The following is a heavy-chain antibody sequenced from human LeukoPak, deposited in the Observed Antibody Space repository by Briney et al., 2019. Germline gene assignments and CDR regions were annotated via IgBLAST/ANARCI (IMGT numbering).Heavy chain of an antibody. J-gene: IGHJ4*02. CDR3: TTDLDFWSGYYTGEKGDY. D-gene: IGHD3-3*01. Sequence: GGSLRLSCAASGFTFSNAWMSWVRQAPGKGLEWVGRIKSKTDGGTTDYAAPVKGRFTISRDDSKNTLYLQMNSLKTEDTAVYYCTTDLDFWSGYYTGEKGDYWGQGTLVTVSS. CDR1: GFTFSNAW. V-gene: IGHV3-15*01. CDR2: IKSKTDGGTT.